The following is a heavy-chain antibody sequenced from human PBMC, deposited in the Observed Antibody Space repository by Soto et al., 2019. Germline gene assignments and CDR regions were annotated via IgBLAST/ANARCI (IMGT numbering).Heavy chain of an antibody. V-gene: IGHV1-69*13. D-gene: IGHD5-12*01. J-gene: IGHJ4*02. CDR2: IIPIFGTA. CDR1: GYTFTTYF. Sequence: SVKVSCKAFGYTFTTYFMHWVRQAPGQRLEWMGGIIPIFGTANYAQKFQGRVTITADESTSTAYMELSSLRSEDTAVYYCASPRDGYNYFDYWGQGTLVTVSS. CDR3: ASPRDGYNYFDY.